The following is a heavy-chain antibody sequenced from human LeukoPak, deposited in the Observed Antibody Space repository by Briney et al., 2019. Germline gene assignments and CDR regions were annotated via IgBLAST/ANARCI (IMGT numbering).Heavy chain of an antibody. J-gene: IGHJ4*02. Sequence: LPGVSLRLPCAASGFTFSSYAMSWVRQAPGKGLEWVSALSGSGGSTYYADSVKGRFTISRDNSKNTLYLQMNSLRAEDTAVYYCAKDRYGPFFGPDYWGQGTLVTVSS. CDR1: GFTFSSYA. CDR3: AKDRYGPFFGPDY. D-gene: IGHD5-18*01. V-gene: IGHV3-23*01. CDR2: LSGSGGST.